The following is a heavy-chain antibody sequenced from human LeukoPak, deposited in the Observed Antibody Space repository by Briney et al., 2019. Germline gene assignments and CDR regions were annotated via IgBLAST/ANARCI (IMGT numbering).Heavy chain of an antibody. CDR2: ISAYNGNT. CDR1: GYTFTSYG. J-gene: IGHJ4*02. V-gene: IGHV1-18*01. Sequence: ASVKVSCKASGYTFTSYGISWVRQAPGQGLEWMGWISAYNGNTNHAQKLQGRVTMTTDTSTSTAYMELRSLRSDDTAVYYCARVDDYGGNLHYWGQGTLVTVSS. D-gene: IGHD4-23*01. CDR3: ARVDDYGGNLHY.